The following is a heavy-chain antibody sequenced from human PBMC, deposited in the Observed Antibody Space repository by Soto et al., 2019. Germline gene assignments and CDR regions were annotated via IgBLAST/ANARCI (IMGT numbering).Heavy chain of an antibody. CDR1: GYTFTSYG. D-gene: IGHD6-19*01. CDR3: ARDDSSGWYPDAFDI. CDR2: ISAYNGNT. J-gene: IGHJ3*02. Sequence: ASVKVSCKASGYTFTSYGISWVRQAPGQGLEGMGWISAYNGNTNYAQKLQGRVTMTTDTSTRTAYMELRSLRSDGTAVYYSARDDSSGWYPDAFDIWGQGTMVTVSS. V-gene: IGHV1-18*04.